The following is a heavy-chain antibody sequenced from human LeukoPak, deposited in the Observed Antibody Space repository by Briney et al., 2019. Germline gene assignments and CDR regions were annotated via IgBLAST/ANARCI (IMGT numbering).Heavy chain of an antibody. CDR1: GYTFTGYY. CDR2: INPNSGGT. V-gene: IGHV1-2*02. D-gene: IGHD2-15*01. CDR3: ARGDIVVVVARYPDY. Sequence: ASVKVSCRASGYTFTGYYMHWVRQAPGQGLEWMGWINPNSGGTNYAQKFQGRVTMTRDTSISTAYMELSRLRSDDTAVYYCARGDIVVVVARYPDYWGQGTPVTVSS. J-gene: IGHJ4*02.